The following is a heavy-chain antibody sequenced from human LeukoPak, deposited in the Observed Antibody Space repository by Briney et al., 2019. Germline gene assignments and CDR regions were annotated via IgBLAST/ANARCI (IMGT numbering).Heavy chain of an antibody. D-gene: IGHD3-22*01. CDR1: GFTFSSYS. J-gene: IGHJ4*02. CDR3: AGDNTISGYYEVGY. V-gene: IGHV3-21*04. Sequence: PGGSLRLSCAASGFTFSSYSMNWVRQAPGKGLEWVSSISSSSSYIYYADSVKGRFSISRDISKNIVFLQMNSLRGEDTAVYYCAGDNTISGYYEVGYWGQGTLVTVSS. CDR2: ISSSSSYI.